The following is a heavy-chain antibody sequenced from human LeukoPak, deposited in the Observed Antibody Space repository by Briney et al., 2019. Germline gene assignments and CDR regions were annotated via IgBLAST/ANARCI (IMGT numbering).Heavy chain of an antibody. CDR3: ARGYSYGYNYFDY. Sequence: GGSLRRSCAASGFTFSSYAMSWVRQAPGKGLEWVSAISGSGGSTYYADSVKGRFTISRDNSKNTLYLQMNSLRAEDTAVYYCARGYSYGYNYFDYWGQGTLVTVSS. D-gene: IGHD5-18*01. CDR1: GFTFSSYA. V-gene: IGHV3-23*01. J-gene: IGHJ4*02. CDR2: ISGSGGST.